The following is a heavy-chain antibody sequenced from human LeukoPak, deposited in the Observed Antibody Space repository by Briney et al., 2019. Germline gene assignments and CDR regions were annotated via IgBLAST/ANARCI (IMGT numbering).Heavy chain of an antibody. CDR3: ARESSSDYFDY. D-gene: IGHD3-16*02. CDR2: IYYSGST. J-gene: IGHJ4*02. Sequence: PSETLSLTCTVSGGSISSSNHYWGWIRQPPGKGLEWIGSIYYSGSTYYSPSLKSRVTISVDTSKNQFSLKLSSVTAADTAVYYCARESSSDYFDYWGQGTLVTVSS. V-gene: IGHV4-39*07. CDR1: GGSISSSNHY.